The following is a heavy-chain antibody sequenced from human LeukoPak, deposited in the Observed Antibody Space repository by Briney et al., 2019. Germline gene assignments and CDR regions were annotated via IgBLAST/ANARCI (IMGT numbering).Heavy chain of an antibody. CDR3: AILTGYHSRNERSFDY. V-gene: IGHV5-51*01. J-gene: IGHJ4*02. Sequence: GESLKISCKGSGYSFPSCWIAWVRQTPGKGLEWMGVIYPGDSDTRYSPSFQGQVTISADKSISTAYLQWSSLKASDTAMYYCAILTGYHSRNERSFDYWGQGTLVTVSS. CDR2: IYPGDSDT. CDR1: GYSFPSCW. D-gene: IGHD3-9*01.